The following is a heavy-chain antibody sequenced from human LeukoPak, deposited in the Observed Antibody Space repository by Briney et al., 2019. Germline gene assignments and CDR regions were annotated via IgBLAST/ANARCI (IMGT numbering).Heavy chain of an antibody. CDR2: ISAYNGNT. CDR3: ARDYLVRGVSHY. V-gene: IGHV1-18*01. J-gene: IGHJ4*02. CDR1: GYTFTSYG. Sequence: ASVKVSCKASGYTFTSYGISWVRQAPGQGLEWMGWISAYNGNTNYAQKLHGRVTITTYTPTSTAYMELRSLRSDETAVYYCARDYLVRGVSHYWGQGNLVTVSS. D-gene: IGHD3-10*01.